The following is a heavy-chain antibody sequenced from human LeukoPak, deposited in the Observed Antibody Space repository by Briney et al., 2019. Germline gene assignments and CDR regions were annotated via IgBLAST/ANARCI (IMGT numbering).Heavy chain of an antibody. CDR1: GGTFSSYA. Sequence: SVKVSCKASGGTFSSYAISWVRQAPGQGLEWMGGIIPIFGTANYAQKFQGRVTITADESTSTAYMELSSLRSEDTAVYYCARSDDYGDYPDPGAFDYWGQGTLVTVSS. V-gene: IGHV1-69*13. CDR2: IIPIFGTA. D-gene: IGHD4-17*01. CDR3: ARSDDYGDYPDPGAFDY. J-gene: IGHJ4*02.